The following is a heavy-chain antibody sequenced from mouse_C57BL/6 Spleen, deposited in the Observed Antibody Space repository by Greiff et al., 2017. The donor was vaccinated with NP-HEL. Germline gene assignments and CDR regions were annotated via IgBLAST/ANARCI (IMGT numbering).Heavy chain of an antibody. V-gene: IGHV1-64*01. CDR1: GYTFTSYW. D-gene: IGHD1-1*01. Sequence: QVQLKQPGAELVKPGASVKLSCKASGYTFTSYWMHWVKQRPGQGLEWIGMIHPNSGSTNYNEKFKSKATLTVDKSSSTAYMQLSSLTSEDSAVYYCAIYYYGSPFAYWGQGTLVTVSA. J-gene: IGHJ3*01. CDR2: IHPNSGST. CDR3: AIYYYGSPFAY.